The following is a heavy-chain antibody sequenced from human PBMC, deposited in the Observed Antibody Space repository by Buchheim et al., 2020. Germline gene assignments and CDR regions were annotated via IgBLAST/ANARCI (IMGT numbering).Heavy chain of an antibody. J-gene: IGHJ6*03. V-gene: IGHV4-34*01. CDR3: ARGCQEVPAANRYYYYYMDV. CDR1: GGSFSGYY. Sequence: QVQLQQWGAGLLKPSETLSLTCAVYGGSFSGYYWSWIRQPPGKGLEWIGEINHSGSTNYNPSLKSRVTISVDTSKNQFSLKLSSVTAADTAVYYCARGCQEVPAANRYYYYYMDVWGKGTT. CDR2: INHSGST. D-gene: IGHD2-2*01.